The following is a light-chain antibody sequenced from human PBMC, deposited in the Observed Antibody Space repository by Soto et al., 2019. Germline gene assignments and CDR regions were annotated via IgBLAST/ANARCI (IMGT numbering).Light chain of an antibody. CDR2: SAS. CDR3: QQADSFPLT. CDR1: QGISRW. V-gene: IGKV1-12*01. Sequence: DIQMTQSPSSVSASVGDRVTITCRASQGISRWLAWYQQKPGKAPNLLIYSASTLYSGVPSRFSGSGSGTDFTLTIRSMQTEDFATYYCQQADSFPLTFGPGTKVDIK. J-gene: IGKJ3*01.